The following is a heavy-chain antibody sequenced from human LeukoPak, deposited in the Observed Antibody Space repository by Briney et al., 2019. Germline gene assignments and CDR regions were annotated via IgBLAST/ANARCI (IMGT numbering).Heavy chain of an antibody. V-gene: IGHV3-21*04. Sequence: GGSLRLSCAASGFTFSSYSMNWVRQAPGKGLEWVSSISSSSSFIYYADSVKGRFTISRDNAKNSLYLQMNSLRAEDTAVYYCAKGLPYYYDSSGYYGDAFDIWGQGTMVTVSS. CDR3: AKGLPYYYDSSGYYGDAFDI. J-gene: IGHJ3*02. CDR2: ISSSSSFI. D-gene: IGHD3-22*01. CDR1: GFTFSSYS.